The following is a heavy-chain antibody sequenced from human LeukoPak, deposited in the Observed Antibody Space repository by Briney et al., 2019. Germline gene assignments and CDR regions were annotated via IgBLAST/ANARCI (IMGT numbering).Heavy chain of an antibody. D-gene: IGHD3-3*01. CDR3: ARNDVTYYDFWSGYRYDAFDI. V-gene: IGHV1-18*01. CDR1: GYTFTSYG. J-gene: IGHJ3*02. CDR2: ISAYNGNT. Sequence: ASVKVSCKASGYTFTSYGISRVRQAPGQGLEWMGWISAYNGNTSYAQKLQGRVTMTTDTSTSTAYMELRSLRSDDTAVYYCARNDVTYYDFWSGYRYDAFDIWGQGTMVTVSS.